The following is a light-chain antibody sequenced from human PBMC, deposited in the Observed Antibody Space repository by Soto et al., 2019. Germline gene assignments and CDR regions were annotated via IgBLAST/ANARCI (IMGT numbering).Light chain of an antibody. CDR3: QQYYSTRT. CDR1: QTVLYSSDNKNY. V-gene: IGKV4-1*01. CDR2: WAS. J-gene: IGKJ1*01. Sequence: IVMTQSPDSLAVSLGERATINCKSSQTVLYSSDNKNYLAWYQQKPGQPPKLLIYWASTRESGVPERFSGSGSGTDFTLTISSLQAEDVAVYYCQQYYSTRTFGQGTKVEVK.